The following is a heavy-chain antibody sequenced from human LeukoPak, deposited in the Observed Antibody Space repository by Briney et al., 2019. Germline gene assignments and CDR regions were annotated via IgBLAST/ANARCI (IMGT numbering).Heavy chain of an antibody. J-gene: IGHJ5*02. CDR1: GFTFSSYG. Sequence: GGTLRLSCAASGFTFSSYGMSWVRQAPGKGLEWVSNISGSGGRSRTYYADSVKGRFTISRDNSKNTLYLQMNSLRPEDTAVYYCARESEPQHDYGDRQLVNWFDPWGQGTLVTVSS. V-gene: IGHV3-23*01. CDR2: ISGSGGRSRT. CDR3: ARESEPQHDYGDRQLVNWFDP. D-gene: IGHD4-17*01.